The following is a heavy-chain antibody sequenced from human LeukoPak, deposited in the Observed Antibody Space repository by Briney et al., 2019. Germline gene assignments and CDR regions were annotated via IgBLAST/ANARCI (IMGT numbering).Heavy chain of an antibody. CDR2: ISWDGNVK. CDR1: EFTFSNYG. V-gene: IGHV3-30*03. J-gene: IGHJ4*02. D-gene: IGHD1-26*01. CDR3: ARDLSRSYSVDY. Sequence: GGSLRLSCAATEFTFSNYGMHWVRQAPGKGLEWLAFISWDGNVKYCADSVEGRFTISRDSPKNTLFLQMNSLRAEDTAVYYCARDLSRSYSVDYWGQGTLVTVSS.